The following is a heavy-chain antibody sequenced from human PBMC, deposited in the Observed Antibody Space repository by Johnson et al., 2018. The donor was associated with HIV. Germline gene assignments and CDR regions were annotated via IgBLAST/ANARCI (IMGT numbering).Heavy chain of an antibody. CDR1: GFTFSNYA. CDR2: ISYDGNNK. Sequence: QMQLVESGGGVVQPGRSLRLSCAASGFTFSNYAMHWVRQAPGKGLEWVAVISYDGNNKYYADSVKGRFTISRDNSKNNLYLQRHSLRAEDPDVYYCARDKGIAARPDAFDIWGQGTMVTVSS. V-gene: IGHV3-30-3*01. J-gene: IGHJ3*02. CDR3: ARDKGIAARPDAFDI. D-gene: IGHD6-6*01.